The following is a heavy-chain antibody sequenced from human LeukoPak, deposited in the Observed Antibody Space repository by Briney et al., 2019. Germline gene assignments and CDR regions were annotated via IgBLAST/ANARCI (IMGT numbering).Heavy chain of an antibody. Sequence: PSQTLSLTCTVSGGSISSGSYYWSWIRQPAGKGLEWIGRIYTSGSTNYNPSLKSRVTISVDTSKNQFSLKLSSVTAPDTAVYYCAGDGVVADANWFDPWGQGTLVTVSS. J-gene: IGHJ5*02. V-gene: IGHV4-61*02. CDR1: GGSISSGSYY. CDR2: IYTSGST. D-gene: IGHD2-15*01. CDR3: AGDGVVADANWFDP.